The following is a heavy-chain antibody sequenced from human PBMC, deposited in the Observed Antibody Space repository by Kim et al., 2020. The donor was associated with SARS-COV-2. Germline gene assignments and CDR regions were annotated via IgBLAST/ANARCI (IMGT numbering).Heavy chain of an antibody. J-gene: IGHJ4*02. CDR3: AREYGAGKGFDY. D-gene: IGHD2-8*01. Sequence: YSASVKGHFTISGDNAKGSVYLQMSRLRVEDTAIYYCAREYGAGKGFDYWGRGTLVTVGS. V-gene: IGHV3-11*05.